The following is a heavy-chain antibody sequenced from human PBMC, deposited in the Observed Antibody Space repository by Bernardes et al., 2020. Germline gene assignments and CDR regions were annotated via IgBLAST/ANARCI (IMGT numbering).Heavy chain of an antibody. CDR1: GFTFSEYW. CDR3: ARLGGYCSTSSCYGWFDS. V-gene: IGHV3-7*01. D-gene: IGHD2-2*01. J-gene: IGHJ5*01. Sequence: GGSLGLSCAASGFTFSEYWMTWVRQAPGKGLEWVANIKKDGTEKYYVDSVKGRFTISRDNAKNSVYLQMNSLRAEDTAVYYCARLGGYCSTSSCYGWFDSWGQGTLVTVSS. CDR2: IKKDGTEK.